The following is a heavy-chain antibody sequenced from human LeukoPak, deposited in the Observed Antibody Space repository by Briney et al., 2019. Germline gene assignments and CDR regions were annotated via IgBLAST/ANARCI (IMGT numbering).Heavy chain of an antibody. Sequence: GGSLRLSCAASGFTFSSYAMSWVRQVPGKGLEWVSAISGSGGSTYYADSVKGRFTISRDNSKNTLYLQMNSLRAEDTAVYYCAKAADPGYSSSWSHLDYWGQGTLVTVSS. CDR1: GFTFSSYA. CDR3: AKAADPGYSSSWSHLDY. CDR2: ISGSGGST. D-gene: IGHD6-13*01. J-gene: IGHJ4*02. V-gene: IGHV3-23*01.